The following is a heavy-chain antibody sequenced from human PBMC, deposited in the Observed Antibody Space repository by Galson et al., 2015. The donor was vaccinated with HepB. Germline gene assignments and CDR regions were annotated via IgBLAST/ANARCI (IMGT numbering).Heavy chain of an antibody. J-gene: IGHJ6*02. CDR1: GFTFSSSG. CDR3: TRDSGVGYTMDV. D-gene: IGHD5-12*01. V-gene: IGHV3-48*02. Sequence: SLRLSCAASGFTFSSSGMDWVRQAPGKGLEWVSYINAYSSAIYYADSVKGRFTISRDNAKNSVYLQMHSLRDEDTAVYYCTRDSGVGYTMDVWGQGTTVAVSS. CDR2: INAYSSAI.